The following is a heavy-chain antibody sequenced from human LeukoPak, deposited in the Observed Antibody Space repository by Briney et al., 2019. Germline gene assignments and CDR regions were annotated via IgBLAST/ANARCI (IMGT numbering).Heavy chain of an antibody. D-gene: IGHD1-26*01. CDR1: GFTFSRYA. Sequence: GGSLRLSCAASGFTFSRYAMNWVRQAPGKGLEWASAISGSGGGTYYADSVKGRFTISSDNSKNTLYLLMNSLRAEDTAVYYCAKLVGANPFQYWGQGTLVTVSS. CDR3: AKLVGANPFQY. CDR2: ISGSGGGT. V-gene: IGHV3-23*01. J-gene: IGHJ4*02.